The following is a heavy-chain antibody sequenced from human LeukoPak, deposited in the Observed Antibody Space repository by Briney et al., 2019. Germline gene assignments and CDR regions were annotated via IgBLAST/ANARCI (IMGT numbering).Heavy chain of an antibody. J-gene: IGHJ3*02. CDR3: AKELRYTWGTGITMIAGAFDI. Sequence: GGSLRLSCAASGFTFSSYAMSWVRQAPGKGLEWVSAISGSGGSTYYAESVKGRFTISRDDSKNTLYLQMNSLRAEDTAVYYCAKELRYTWGTGITMIAGAFDIWGQGTMVTVSS. CDR1: GFTFSSYA. D-gene: IGHD3-22*01. CDR2: ISGSGGST. V-gene: IGHV3-23*01.